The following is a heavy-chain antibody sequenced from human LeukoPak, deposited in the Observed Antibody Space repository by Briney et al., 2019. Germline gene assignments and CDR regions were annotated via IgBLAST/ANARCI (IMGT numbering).Heavy chain of an antibody. Sequence: GASVKVSCKASGYTFVSYDINWVRQATGQGLEWMGWMNPNSGNTGYAQNFQGRITMTRDASISTAYMELSSLKSEDTAVYYCARGSNYDSSGHYSRNAFDVWGQGTLVTVSS. V-gene: IGHV1-8*01. CDR3: ARGSNYDSSGHYSRNAFDV. J-gene: IGHJ3*01. D-gene: IGHD3-22*01. CDR2: MNPNSGNT. CDR1: GYTFVSYD.